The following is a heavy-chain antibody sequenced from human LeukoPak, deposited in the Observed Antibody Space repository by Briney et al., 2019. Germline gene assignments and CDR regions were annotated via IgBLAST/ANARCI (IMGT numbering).Heavy chain of an antibody. CDR3: ARDPTYYYDSSGHSDAFDI. CDR2: INWNGGST. J-gene: IGHJ3*02. D-gene: IGHD3-22*01. CDR1: GFTFDDYG. V-gene: IGHV3-20*04. Sequence: GGSLRLSCAASGFTFDDYGMSWVRQAPGKGLEWVSGINWNGGSTGYADSVKGRFTISRDNAKNSLYLQMNSLRAEDTALYYCARDPTYYYDSSGHSDAFDIWGQGTMVTVSS.